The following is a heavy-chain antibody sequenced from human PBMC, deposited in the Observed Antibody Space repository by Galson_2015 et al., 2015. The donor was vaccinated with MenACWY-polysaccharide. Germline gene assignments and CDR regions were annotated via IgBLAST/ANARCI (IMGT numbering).Heavy chain of an antibody. CDR2: ISSSSSYI. Sequence: SLRLSCAASGFTFSSYRMNWVRQAPGKGLEWVSSISSSSSYIYYADSVKGRFTISRDNAKNSLYLQMNSLRAEDTAVYYCARAGIYYYYGMDVWGQGTTVTVSS. D-gene: IGHD1-14*01. J-gene: IGHJ6*02. CDR3: ARAGIYYYYGMDV. V-gene: IGHV3-21*01. CDR1: GFTFSSYR.